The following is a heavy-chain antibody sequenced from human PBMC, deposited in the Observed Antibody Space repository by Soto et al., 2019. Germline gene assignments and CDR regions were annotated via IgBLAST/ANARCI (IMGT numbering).Heavy chain of an antibody. CDR3: AKKSGVGATWYFDY. J-gene: IGHJ4*02. D-gene: IGHD1-26*01. CDR2: LPEIGTNT. V-gene: IGHV3-23*01. CDR1: GFTFSNYG. Sequence: GGSLRLSCAASGFTFSNYGMSWVRQSPGKGLEWVSALPEIGTNTYYADSVKGRFTISRDNSKNTLFLQINNLRAGDTAVYYCAKKSGVGATWYFDYWGQGTLVTVSS.